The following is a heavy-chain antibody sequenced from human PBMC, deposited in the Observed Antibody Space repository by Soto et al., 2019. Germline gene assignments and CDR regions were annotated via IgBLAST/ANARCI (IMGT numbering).Heavy chain of an antibody. Sequence: SETLSLTCTVSGGSITSYYWNWIRQPPGKGLEWIGYISYSGNTNYNPSLKSRVTISLDTSKNQFSLKLTSVTAADTAVYYCARGDDWKSSCFDPWGQGTLVTVSS. CDR3: ARGDDWKSSCFDP. J-gene: IGHJ5*02. D-gene: IGHD1-1*01. V-gene: IGHV4-59*01. CDR2: ISYSGNT. CDR1: GGSITSYY.